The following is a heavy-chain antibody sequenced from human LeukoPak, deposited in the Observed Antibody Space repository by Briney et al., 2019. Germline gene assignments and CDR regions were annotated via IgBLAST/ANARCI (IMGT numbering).Heavy chain of an antibody. V-gene: IGHV3-53*01. CDR3: AKDQEITMVLFDY. CDR1: GFTVSSNY. Sequence: PGGSLRLSCAASGFTVSSNYMSWVRQAPGKGLEWVSVIYSGGSTYYADSVKGRFTISRDNSKNTLYLQMNSLRAEDTAVYYCAKDQEITMVLFDYWGQGTLVTVSS. D-gene: IGHD3-10*01. J-gene: IGHJ4*02. CDR2: IYSGGST.